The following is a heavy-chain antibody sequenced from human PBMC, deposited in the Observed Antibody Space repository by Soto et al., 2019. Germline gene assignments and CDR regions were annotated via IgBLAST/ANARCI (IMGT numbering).Heavy chain of an antibody. Sequence: GASVKCSCRAPGSGFIRSGIQRVRQAHGQRLARIGWLVDASAKTNYAQNFRGSVAITRATSTATGDLELTGMTSEDAAVYFCSAERPDTGHWWWVWGQGNTVTVSS. D-gene: IGHD2-8*02. V-gene: IGHV1-58*02. CDR1: GSGFIRSG. CDR2: LVDASAKT. J-gene: IGHJ6*02. CDR3: SAERPDTGHWWWV.